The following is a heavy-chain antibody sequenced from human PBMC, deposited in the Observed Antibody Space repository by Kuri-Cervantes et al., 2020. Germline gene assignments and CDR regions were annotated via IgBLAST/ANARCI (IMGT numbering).Heavy chain of an antibody. CDR1: GFTFSSYA. V-gene: IGHV3-30-3*01. D-gene: IGHD3-16*01. J-gene: IGHJ4*02. CDR2: ISYDGSNK. CDR3: ARGSPTLSFDY. Sequence: LSLTCAASGFTFSSYAMHRARQAPGKGLEWVAVISYDGSNKYYADSVKGRFTISRDNSKNTLYLQMNSLRAEDTAVYYCARGSPTLSFDYWGQGTLVTVSS.